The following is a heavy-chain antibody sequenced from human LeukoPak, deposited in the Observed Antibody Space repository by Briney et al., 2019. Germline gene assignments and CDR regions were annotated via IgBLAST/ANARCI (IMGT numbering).Heavy chain of an antibody. D-gene: IGHD2-2*01. V-gene: IGHV4-59*01. J-gene: IGHJ5*02. Sequence: SETLSLTCTVSGGSISSYYWSWIRQPPGKGLEWIGYIYYSGSTNYNPSLKSRVTISVDTSKNQFSLKLSSVTAADTAVYYCARASYCSSTSCSPGNWFDPWGQGTLVTVSS. CDR1: GGSISSYY. CDR3: ARASYCSSTSCSPGNWFDP. CDR2: IYYSGST.